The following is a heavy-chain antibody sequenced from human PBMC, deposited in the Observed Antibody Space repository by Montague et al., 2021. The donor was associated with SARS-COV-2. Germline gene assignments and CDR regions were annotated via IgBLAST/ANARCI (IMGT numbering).Heavy chain of an antibody. D-gene: IGHD1-7*01. CDR3: VGGPRGTVSRCSPGAFDF. V-gene: IGHV4-39*02. CDR2: MDYVRNP. Sequence: SETRSLTCTLSGGSISTRNYYWVWVPQPPGKGLEWIGSMDYVRNPFSNPPPRSRIAISIDTSKCHLSLRLRFVTTTDTAVFACVGGPRGTVSRCSPGAFDFWGQGTTVTVSS. CDR1: GGSISTRNYY. J-gene: IGHJ3*01.